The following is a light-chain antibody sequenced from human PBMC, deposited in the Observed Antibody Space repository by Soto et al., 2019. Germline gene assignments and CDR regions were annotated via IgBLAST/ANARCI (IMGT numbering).Light chain of an antibody. CDR2: AAS. V-gene: IGKV1-8*01. CDR1: RDITNY. J-gene: IGKJ1*01. Sequence: AIRMTQSPSSLSASTGDRVTITCRATRDITNYLVWYQQKPGKAPKVLIHAASTLQGGVSSRFSGSGSGTDFTLTIRSLQSEDFATYYCQQYYTYPWTFGQGTKV. CDR3: QQYYTYPWT.